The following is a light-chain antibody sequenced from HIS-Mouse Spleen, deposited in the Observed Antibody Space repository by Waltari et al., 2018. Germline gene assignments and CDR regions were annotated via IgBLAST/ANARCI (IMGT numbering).Light chain of an antibody. Sequence: SYELTQPPSVSVSPGQTARITCSGDALPKKYAYWYQQKSGQAPVLVIYEDRKRPSGVPERFPGSSSGTMATLTISGAQVEDEAYYYCYSTDSSGNHRVFGGGTKLTVL. CDR3: YSTDSSGNHRV. V-gene: IGLV3-10*01. J-gene: IGLJ2*01. CDR2: EDR. CDR1: ALPKKY.